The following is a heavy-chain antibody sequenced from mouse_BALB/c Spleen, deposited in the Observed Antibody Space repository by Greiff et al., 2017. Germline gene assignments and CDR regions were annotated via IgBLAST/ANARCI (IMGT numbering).Heavy chain of an antibody. V-gene: IGHV1S137*01. Sequence: VQGVESGAELVRPGVSVKISCKGSGYTFTDYAMHWVKQSHAKSLEWIGVISTYYGDASYNQKFKGKATMTVDKSSSTAYMELARLTSEDSAIYYCARSGGGSGYYAMDYWGQGTSVTVSS. CDR3: ARSGGGSGYYAMDY. CDR1: GYTFTDYA. J-gene: IGHJ4*01. CDR2: ISTYYGDA. D-gene: IGHD3-1*01.